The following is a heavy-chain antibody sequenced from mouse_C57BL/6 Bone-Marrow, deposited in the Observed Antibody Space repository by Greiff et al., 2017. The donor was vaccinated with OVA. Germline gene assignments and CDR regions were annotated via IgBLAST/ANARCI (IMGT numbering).Heavy chain of an antibody. CDR1: GFTFSSYA. CDR2: ISDGGSYT. D-gene: IGHD1-1*01. CDR3: ARDALYYGSSYWYFDV. Sequence: EVQRVESGGGLVKPGGSLKLSCAASGFTFSSYAMSWVRQTPEKRREWVATISDGGSYTYYPDNVKGRFPISRDNAKNNLYLQMSHLKSEDTAMYYCARDALYYGSSYWYFDVWGTGTTVTVSS. V-gene: IGHV5-4*01. J-gene: IGHJ1*03.